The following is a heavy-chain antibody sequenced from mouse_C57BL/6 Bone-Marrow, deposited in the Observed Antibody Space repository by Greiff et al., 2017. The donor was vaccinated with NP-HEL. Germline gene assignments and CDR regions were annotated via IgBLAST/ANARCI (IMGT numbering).Heavy chain of an antibody. CDR2: IDPENGDT. Sequence: LVESGAELVRPGASVKLSCTASGFNIKDDYMHWVKQRPEQGLEWIGWIDPENGDTEYASKFQGKATITADTSSNTAYLQLSSLTSEDTAVYYCTTRSSYRFAYWGQGTLVTVSA. V-gene: IGHV14-4*01. J-gene: IGHJ3*01. CDR1: GFNIKDDY. D-gene: IGHD1-1*01. CDR3: TTRSSYRFAY.